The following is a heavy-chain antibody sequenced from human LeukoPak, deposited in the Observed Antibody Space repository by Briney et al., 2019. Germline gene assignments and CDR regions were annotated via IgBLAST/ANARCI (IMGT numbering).Heavy chain of an antibody. D-gene: IGHD6-6*01. CDR3: AISSSSPSYYYGMDV. Sequence: SETLSLTCAVYGGSFSGYYWSWIRQPPGKGLEWIGEINHSGSTNYNPSLKSRVTISVDTSKNQFSLKLSSVTAADTAVYYCAISSSSPSYYYGMDVWGQGTTVTVSS. CDR2: INHSGST. CDR1: GGSFSGYY. J-gene: IGHJ6*02. V-gene: IGHV4-34*01.